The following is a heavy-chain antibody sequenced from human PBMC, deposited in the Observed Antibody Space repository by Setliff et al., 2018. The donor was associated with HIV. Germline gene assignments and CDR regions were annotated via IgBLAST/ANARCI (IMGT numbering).Heavy chain of an antibody. Sequence: PGGSLRLSCAASGFTFSSYEMNWVRQAPGKGLEWVGRIKSKTDGGTTDFAAPVKGRFTISRDDSKKTLYLQMDSLKAEDTGVYYCTTEGQYSSGWPFDYWGQGTLVTVSS. J-gene: IGHJ4*02. CDR1: GFTFSSYE. D-gene: IGHD6-19*01. CDR2: IKSKTDGGTT. CDR3: TTEGQYSSGWPFDY. V-gene: IGHV3-15*01.